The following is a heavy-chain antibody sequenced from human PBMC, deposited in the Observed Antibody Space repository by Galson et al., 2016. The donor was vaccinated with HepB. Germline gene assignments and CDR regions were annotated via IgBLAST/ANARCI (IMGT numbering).Heavy chain of an antibody. V-gene: IGHV4-31*11. CDR3: ARVGHLDFWSGYYVPPFDY. Sequence: LSLTCAVSGVSNNTHHWIWIRQHPGKGLEWIGFIYYSGSTYYNPSLKSRVTISVDTSKNQFSLKLSSVTVADTAVYYCARVGHLDFWSGYYVPPFDYWGQGTLVTVSS. CDR2: IYYSGST. CDR1: GVSNNTHH. J-gene: IGHJ4*02. D-gene: IGHD3-3*01.